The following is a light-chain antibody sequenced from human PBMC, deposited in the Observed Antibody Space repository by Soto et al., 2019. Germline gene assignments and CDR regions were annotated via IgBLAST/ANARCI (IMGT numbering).Light chain of an antibody. CDR2: DAS. CDR1: QSVSRY. J-gene: IGKJ5*01. Sequence: EILLTQSPATLSLSPGERATLSCRASQSVSRYLAWYQQTPGQAPRLLIYDASNRATGIPARFSGSGSGTDFTLTISSLEPEDFAVYYCQQRSNWPPITFGQGTRLEI. CDR3: QQRSNWPPIT. V-gene: IGKV3-11*01.